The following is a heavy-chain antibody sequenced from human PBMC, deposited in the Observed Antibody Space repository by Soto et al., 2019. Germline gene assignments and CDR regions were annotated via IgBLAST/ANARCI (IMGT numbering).Heavy chain of an antibody. CDR3: ARDLEVAVAGA. CDR1: GFTFSSYA. D-gene: IGHD6-19*01. J-gene: IGHJ5*02. CDR2: ISYDGSNK. V-gene: IGHV3-30-3*01. Sequence: QVQLVESGGGVVQPGRSLRLSCAASGFTFSSYAMHWVRQAPGKGLEWVAVISYDGSNKYYADSVKGRFTISRDNSKNTRYLQMNSLRAEDTAVYYGARDLEVAVAGAWGQGTLVTVSS.